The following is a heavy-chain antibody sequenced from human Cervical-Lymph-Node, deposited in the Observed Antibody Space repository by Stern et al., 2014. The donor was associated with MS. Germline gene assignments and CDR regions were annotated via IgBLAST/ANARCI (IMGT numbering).Heavy chain of an antibody. CDR2: VSYDGTQR. CDR1: GFTFSTYA. D-gene: IGHD3-10*01. CDR3: ARGGRGVGLEY. J-gene: IGHJ4*02. V-gene: IGHV3-30-3*01. Sequence: VQLGESGGGVVQPGRTLSLPCVASGFTFSTYAMHWVRQAPGKGLEWVAFVSYDGTQRNSTDSVKARFTISRDNSKNTLYLHMNSLRDEDTAVYFCARGGRGVGLEYWGQGALVTVSS.